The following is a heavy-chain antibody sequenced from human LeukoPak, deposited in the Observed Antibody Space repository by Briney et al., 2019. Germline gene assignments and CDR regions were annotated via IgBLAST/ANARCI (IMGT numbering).Heavy chain of an antibody. J-gene: IGHJ4*02. CDR2: IDIDGTGT. Sequence: GGSLRLSCASSGVTFTNYWMHWVRQAPGKGLVWVSRIDIDGTGTSYADSVKGRFTISRDNAKNTVSLQMNSLKAEDTAVYYCGTVLDHWGPGILVTVSS. CDR1: GVTFTNYW. D-gene: IGHD3-16*01. V-gene: IGHV3-74*01. CDR3: GTVLDH.